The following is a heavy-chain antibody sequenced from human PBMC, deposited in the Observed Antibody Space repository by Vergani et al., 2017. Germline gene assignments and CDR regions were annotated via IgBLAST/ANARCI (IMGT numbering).Heavy chain of an antibody. CDR1: GFTVSSNY. J-gene: IGHJ3*01. Sequence: EVQLVESGGGLVQPGGSLRLSCAASGFTVSSNYMNWVRQAPGKGLEWVSFVSTGTKSQSYAESVKGRFTISRDSAQNSLYLQMDSLRAEDTAVYYCAREYSSTSGRAFDFWGQGTKVTVSS. CDR2: VSTGTKSQ. V-gene: IGHV3-48*01. CDR3: AREYSSTSGRAFDF. D-gene: IGHD2/OR15-2a*01.